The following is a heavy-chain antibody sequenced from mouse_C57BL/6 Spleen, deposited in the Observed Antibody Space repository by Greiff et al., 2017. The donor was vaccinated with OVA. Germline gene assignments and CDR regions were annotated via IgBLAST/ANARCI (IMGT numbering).Heavy chain of an antibody. Sequence: EVKLMESGGGLVQPGGSLKLSCAASGFTFSDYGMAWVRQAPRKGPEWVAFISNLAYSIYYADNVTGRFTISRENAKNTLSLEMSSLRSEDTAMNYCARRAGTGRYFDVWGTGTTVTVSS. CDR3: ARRAGTGRYFDV. V-gene: IGHV5-15*01. CDR1: GFTFSDYG. CDR2: ISNLAYSI. J-gene: IGHJ1*03. D-gene: IGHD3-3*01.